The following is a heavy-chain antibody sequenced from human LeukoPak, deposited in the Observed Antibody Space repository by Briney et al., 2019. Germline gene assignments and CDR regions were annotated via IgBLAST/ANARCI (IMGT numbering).Heavy chain of an antibody. J-gene: IGHJ6*03. CDR3: ARVSVDYYYYMDV. V-gene: IGHV3-53*01. D-gene: IGHD2-21*01. CDR1: GFTVSSNY. Sequence: GGSLRLSCAASGFTVSSNYMSWVRQAPGKGLEWVSVLYSGGSTYYADSVKGRFTISRDNSKNTLYLQMNSLRAEDTAVYYCARVSVDYYYYMDVWGKGTTVTVSS. CDR2: LYSGGST.